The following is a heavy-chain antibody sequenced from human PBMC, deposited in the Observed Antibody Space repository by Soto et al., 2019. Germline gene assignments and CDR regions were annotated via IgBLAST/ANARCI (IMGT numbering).Heavy chain of an antibody. D-gene: IGHD6-19*01. CDR3: AKSGIAVAIPHDS. J-gene: IGHJ4*02. CDR1: GFTFSSYA. V-gene: IGHV3-23*01. Sequence: PGGSLSLSCAASGFTFSSYAMSWVRQAPGKGVGWVWAVSVSGVRRYYADSVKGRFTISRDDSKNTLYLQMTSLRAEDTAVYYCAKSGIAVAIPHDSWGQGPLVTVSS. CDR2: VSVSGVRR.